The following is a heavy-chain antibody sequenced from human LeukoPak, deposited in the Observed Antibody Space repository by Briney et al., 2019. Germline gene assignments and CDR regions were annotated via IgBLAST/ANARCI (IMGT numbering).Heavy chain of an antibody. CDR3: ARDECPLWSISCHRGFDP. J-gene: IGHJ5*02. V-gene: IGHV4-4*07. D-gene: IGHD2-2*02. CDR1: GGSISTYY. CDR2: IYKSGSS. Sequence: PSETLSLTCSVSGGSISTYYWSWIRQSAGKGLGWIGRIYKSGSSNYNPSLKSRVSISVDSSKNHFSLNLTSVTAEDTAVYYCARDECPLWSISCHRGFDPWGQGLLVTVSS.